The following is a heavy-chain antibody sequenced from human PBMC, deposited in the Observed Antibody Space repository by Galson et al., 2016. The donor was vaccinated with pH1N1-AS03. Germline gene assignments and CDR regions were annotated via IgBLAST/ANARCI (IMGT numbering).Heavy chain of an antibody. CDR2: IYSGGST. CDR1: GFTVSSNY. V-gene: IGHV3-53*01. CDR3: ARGEYADVDLGWYFDL. Sequence: SLRLSCAASGFTVSSNYITWVRQAPGKGLEWVSVIYSGGSTYYADSVKGRFTISRDNSKNTLYLQMNSLRAEDTAVYYCARGEYADVDLGWYFDLWGRGTLVTVSS. J-gene: IGHJ2*01. D-gene: IGHD3/OR15-3a*01.